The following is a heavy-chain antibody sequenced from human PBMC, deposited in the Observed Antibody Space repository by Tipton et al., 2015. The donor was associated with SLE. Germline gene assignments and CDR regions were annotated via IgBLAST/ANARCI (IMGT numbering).Heavy chain of an antibody. CDR3: ARARITMVRARGAFDI. J-gene: IGHJ3*02. D-gene: IGHD3-10*01. Sequence: SLRLSCVAYGFVFNSYRMNWIRQAPGGGLEWVSSISSRGDYVHYADSVKGRFTISRDNAENSVFLHMNSLRAEDTAVYYCARARITMVRARGAFDIWGQGTMVTVSS. CDR2: ISSRGDYV. CDR1: GFVFNSYR. V-gene: IGHV3-21*01.